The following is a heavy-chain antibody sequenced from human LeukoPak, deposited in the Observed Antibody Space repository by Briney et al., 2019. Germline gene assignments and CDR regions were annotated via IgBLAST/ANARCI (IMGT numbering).Heavy chain of an antibody. CDR3: TRDAGFCHSSGCWKPIDL. V-gene: IGHV3-74*01. D-gene: IGHD3-22*01. Sequence: GGSLRLSCAASGFNFRSYWMHWGRQAPGKGLVWVSRINSDGTGTYADSVKGRFTISRDNANNTLYLQMNSLRSDDTAVYYCTRDAGFCHSSGCWKPIDLWGQGALVTVSS. CDR1: GFNFRSYW. CDR2: INSDGTGT. J-gene: IGHJ4*02.